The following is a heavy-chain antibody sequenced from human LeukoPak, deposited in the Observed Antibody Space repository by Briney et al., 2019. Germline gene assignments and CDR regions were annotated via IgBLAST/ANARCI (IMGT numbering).Heavy chain of an antibody. CDR2: IIPIFGTA. D-gene: IGHD4-17*01. Sequence: GASVKVSCKASGGTFSSYAISWVRQAPGQGLEWMGGIIPIFGTANYAQKFQGRVTITADKSTSTAYMELSSLRSEDTAVYYCANHGGGPDDYGDYDDYWGQGTLVTVSS. CDR1: GGTFSSYA. CDR3: ANHGGGPDDYGDYDDY. V-gene: IGHV1-69*06. J-gene: IGHJ4*02.